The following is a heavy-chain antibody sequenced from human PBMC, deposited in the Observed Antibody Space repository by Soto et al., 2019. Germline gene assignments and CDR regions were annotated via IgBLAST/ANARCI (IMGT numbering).Heavy chain of an antibody. J-gene: IGHJ1*01. CDR2: VSNDGIRK. Sequence: QVQLVESGGGVVQPGRSLRLTCAASGFIFSGSGMHWVRQAPGKGLEWVALVSNDGIRKYYGDSVKGRFTISRDNAENTLYLQMNSLRAEDTAVYYCARWVGGSMYDNSGKCDSWGQCTLFTVSS. CDR1: GFIFSGSG. V-gene: IGHV3-30*03. D-gene: IGHD3-22*01. CDR3: ARWVGGSMYDNSGKCDS.